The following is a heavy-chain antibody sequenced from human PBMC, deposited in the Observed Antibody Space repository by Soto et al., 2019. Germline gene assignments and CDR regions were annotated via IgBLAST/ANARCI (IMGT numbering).Heavy chain of an antibody. Sequence: GESLKISCKGSGYSFTSYWIRWVRQMPGKGLEWMGRIDPSDSYTNYSPSFQGHVTISADKSISTAYLQWSSLKASDTAMYYCARSGYKLEDAFDIWGQGTMVTVSS. CDR1: GYSFTSYW. CDR3: ARSGYKLEDAFDI. J-gene: IGHJ3*02. CDR2: IDPSDSYT. D-gene: IGHD1-20*01. V-gene: IGHV5-10-1*01.